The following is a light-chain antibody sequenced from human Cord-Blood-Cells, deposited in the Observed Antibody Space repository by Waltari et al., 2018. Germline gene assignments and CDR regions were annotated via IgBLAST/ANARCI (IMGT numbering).Light chain of an antibody. CDR3: QQYGSSPLT. CDR1: QSVSSSY. Sequence: LSLSPGERATLSCRASQSVSSSYLAWYQQKPGQAPRLLIYGASSRATGIPDRFSGSGSGTDFTLTISRLEPEDFAVYYCQQYGSSPLTFGGGTKVEVK. CDR2: GAS. J-gene: IGKJ4*01. V-gene: IGKV3-20*01.